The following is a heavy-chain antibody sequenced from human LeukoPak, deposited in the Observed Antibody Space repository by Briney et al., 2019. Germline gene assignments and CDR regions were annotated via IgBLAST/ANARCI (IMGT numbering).Heavy chain of an antibody. V-gene: IGHV4-59*08. CDR2: IYYSGST. Sequence: PSETLSLTCTVSGGSIFSYYWSWIRQPPGKGLEWMGYIYYSGSTNYNPSLKSRVTISVDTSKNQSSLRVSSVPAADTAVYYCARHLNNCGDDCYIFDYWGQGTLVTVSS. J-gene: IGHJ4*02. D-gene: IGHD2-21*01. CDR3: ARHLNNCGDDCYIFDY. CDR1: GGSIFSYY.